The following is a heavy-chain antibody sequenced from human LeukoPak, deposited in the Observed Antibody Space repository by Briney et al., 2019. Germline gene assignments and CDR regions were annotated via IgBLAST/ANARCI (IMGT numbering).Heavy chain of an antibody. CDR2: IYPGDSDT. CDR3: ARPLHPGRDGSPGY. CDR1: GYSFTSYW. V-gene: IGHV5-51*01. D-gene: IGHD5-24*01. Sequence: GESLKISCKGSGYSFTSYWIGWVRQMPGKGLEWMGIIYPGDSDTRYSPSFQGQVTISVDKSTSNAYLQWSSLKASDTAVYYCARPLHPGRDGSPGYWGQGTLVTVSS. J-gene: IGHJ4*02.